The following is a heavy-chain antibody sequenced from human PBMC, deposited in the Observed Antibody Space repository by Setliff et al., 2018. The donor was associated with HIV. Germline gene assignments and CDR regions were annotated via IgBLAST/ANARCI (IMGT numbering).Heavy chain of an antibody. CDR1: GSFISSCYY. V-gene: IGHV4-61*05. Sequence: SETLSLTCAVSGSFISSCYYWGWIRQPPGKGLEWIGYIYNSASTSYNPSLKSRVTISVDTSRNQFSLRVTSVTAADTAVYFCARDRHSSGLGSYGPWGPGILVTVSS. CDR2: IYNSAST. CDR3: ARDRHSSGLGSYGP. D-gene: IGHD3-10*01. J-gene: IGHJ5*02.